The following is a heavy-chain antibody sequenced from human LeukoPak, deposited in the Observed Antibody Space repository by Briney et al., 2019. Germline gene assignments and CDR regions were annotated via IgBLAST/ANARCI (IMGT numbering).Heavy chain of an antibody. CDR2: IIGAGRSI. V-gene: IGHV3-74*01. Sequence: PGGSLRLSCAASGITLSSYWMHWVRQTPGKGLVWVSRIIGAGRSISYADSVKGRVTITRDNAKNTLNLQVNNLRAEDSAVLYRARGGDYKNDYWGQGTLVTVSS. J-gene: IGHJ4*02. CDR1: GITLSSYW. CDR3: ARGGDYKNDY. D-gene: IGHD4-17*01.